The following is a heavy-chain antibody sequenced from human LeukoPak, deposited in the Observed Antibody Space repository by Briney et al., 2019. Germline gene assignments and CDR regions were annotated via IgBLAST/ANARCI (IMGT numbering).Heavy chain of an antibody. J-gene: IGHJ4*02. CDR2: IIPILGIA. CDR1: GGTFSSYA. V-gene: IGHV1-69*04. CDR3: ARALPDGSGSYYLDY. Sequence: GSSVKVSCKASGGTFSSYAISWVRQAPGQGLEWMGRIIPILGIANYAQKFQGRVTITADKSTSTAYMELSSLRSEDTAVYYCARALPDGSGSYYLDYWGQGTLVTVSS. D-gene: IGHD3-10*01.